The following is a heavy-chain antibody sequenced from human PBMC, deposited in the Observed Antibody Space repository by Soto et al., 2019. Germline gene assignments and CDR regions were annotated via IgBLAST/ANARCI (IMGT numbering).Heavy chain of an antibody. V-gene: IGHV1-8*01. CDR3: ARDSWSSTIYGMDV. J-gene: IGHJ6*02. Sequence: ASVKVSCKASGNTFTSYDINWVRQATGQGLEWMGWMNPNSGNTGYAQKFQGRVTMTRNTSISTAYMELSSLRSEDTAVYYCARDSWSSTIYGMDVWGQGTTVTVSS. CDR1: GNTFTSYD. D-gene: IGHD3-3*01. CDR2: MNPNSGNT.